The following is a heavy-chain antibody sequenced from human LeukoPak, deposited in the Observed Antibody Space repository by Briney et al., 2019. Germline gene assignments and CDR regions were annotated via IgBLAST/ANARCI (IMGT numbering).Heavy chain of an antibody. J-gene: IGHJ3*02. Sequence: PGGSLRLSCAASGFTFSSYAMSWVRQAPGKGLEWISTISGSGGDTYHADSVKGRFTISRDNSKNTLYLQMNSLRAEDTAVYYCAKDPRFSYCSSTTCAYAFDIGGQGTMVTVSS. CDR3: AKDPRFSYCSSTTCAYAFDI. V-gene: IGHV3-23*01. CDR2: ISGSGGDT. D-gene: IGHD2-2*01. CDR1: GFTFSSYA.